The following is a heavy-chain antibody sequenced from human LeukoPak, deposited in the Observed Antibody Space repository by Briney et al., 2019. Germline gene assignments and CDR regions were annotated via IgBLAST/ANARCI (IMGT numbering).Heavy chain of an antibody. CDR1: GASISGYY. J-gene: IGHJ4*02. V-gene: IGHV4-59*08. CDR3: ARLGYGSGSYLPYYFDY. D-gene: IGHD3-10*01. Sequence: NPSETLSLTCSVSGASISGYYYNWIRQPPGKGLEWIGYVYYSGITNFNPSLKSQVTMSVDTSKNQFSLKVSPVTAADTAVYYCARLGYGSGSYLPYYFDYWGQGTLVTVSS. CDR2: VYYSGIT.